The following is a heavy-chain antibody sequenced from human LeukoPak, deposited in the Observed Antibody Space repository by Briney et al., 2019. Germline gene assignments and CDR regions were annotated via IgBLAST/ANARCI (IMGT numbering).Heavy chain of an antibody. Sequence: GGSLRLSCAASGFTFRGYWMSWVRQAPGKGLEWVASIKLDGSEKYYMDSVKGRFTISRDNAKNSLYLQMNSLRAEDTAVYYCARIGWTAFDYYYYMDVWGKGTTVTVSS. CDR1: GFTFRGYW. J-gene: IGHJ6*03. V-gene: IGHV3-7*01. CDR3: ARIGWTAFDYYYYMDV. D-gene: IGHD6-19*01. CDR2: IKLDGSEK.